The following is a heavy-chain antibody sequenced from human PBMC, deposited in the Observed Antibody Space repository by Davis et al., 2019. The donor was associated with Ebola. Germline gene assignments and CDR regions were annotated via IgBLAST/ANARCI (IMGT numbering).Heavy chain of an antibody. Sequence: GGSLRLSCAASGFTSSSYWMSWVRQAPGKGLEWVANIKQDGSEKYYVDSVKGRFTISRDNAKNSLYLQMNSLRAEDTAVYYCARGGSGTIFGVVINWFDPWGQGTLVTVSS. CDR1: GFTSSSYW. D-gene: IGHD3-3*01. CDR2: IKQDGSEK. CDR3: ARGGSGTIFGVVINWFDP. J-gene: IGHJ5*02. V-gene: IGHV3-7*03.